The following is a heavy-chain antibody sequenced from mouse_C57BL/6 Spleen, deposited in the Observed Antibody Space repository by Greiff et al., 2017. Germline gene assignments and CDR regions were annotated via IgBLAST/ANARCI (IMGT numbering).Heavy chain of an antibody. Sequence: QVQLQQPGAELVKPGASVKLSCKASGYTFTSYWMHWVKQRPGQGLEWIGMIHPNSGSTNYNEKFKSKATLTVDKSSSTAYMQRSSLTSEDSAVYYGARSYYSNDVGAMDYWGQGTSVTVSS. V-gene: IGHV1-64*01. CDR1: GYTFTSYW. CDR2: IHPNSGST. CDR3: ARSYYSNDVGAMDY. D-gene: IGHD2-12*01. J-gene: IGHJ4*01.